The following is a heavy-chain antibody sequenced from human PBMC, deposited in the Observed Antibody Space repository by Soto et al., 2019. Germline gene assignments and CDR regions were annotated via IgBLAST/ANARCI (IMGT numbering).Heavy chain of an antibody. CDR3: ARAGPHYDSNWFDP. Sequence: EVQLVESGGGLVKPGGSLRLSCAASGFTFSSYSMNWVRQAPGKGLEWVSSISSSSSYIYYADSVKGRFTISRDNAKNSLYLQMNSLRAEDTAVYYCARAGPHYDSNWFDPWGQGTLVTVSS. J-gene: IGHJ5*02. CDR2: ISSSSSYI. V-gene: IGHV3-21*01. CDR1: GFTFSSYS. D-gene: IGHD3-3*01.